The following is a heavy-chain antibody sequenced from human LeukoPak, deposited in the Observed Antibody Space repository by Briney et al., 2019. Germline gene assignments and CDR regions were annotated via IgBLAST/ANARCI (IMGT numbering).Heavy chain of an antibody. D-gene: IGHD2-2*01. J-gene: IGHJ3*02. V-gene: IGHV3-15*05. CDR1: GFTLSNAW. Sequence: GGSLRLSRAASGFTLSNAWMSWVRAAPGKGLEWVGRIKSKTDGGTTDYAAPVKGRFTISRDDSKNTLYLQMNSLKTEDTAVYYCTTVEDIVVVPAAMGAFDIWGQGTMVTVSS. CDR2: IKSKTDGGTT. CDR3: TTVEDIVVVPAAMGAFDI.